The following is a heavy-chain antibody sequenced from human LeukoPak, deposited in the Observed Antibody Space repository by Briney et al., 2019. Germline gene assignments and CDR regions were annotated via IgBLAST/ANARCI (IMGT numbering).Heavy chain of an antibody. V-gene: IGHV4-34*01. CDR1: GGSFSGYY. Sequence: PSETLSLTCAVYGGSFSGYYWSWIRQPPGKGLEWIGEINHSGSTNYNPSLKSRVTISVDTSKNQFSLKLSSVTAADTAVYYCASTGRGGSGSYYTAPFDYWGQGTLVTVSS. CDR2: INHSGST. CDR3: ASTGRGGSGSYYTAPFDY. J-gene: IGHJ4*02. D-gene: IGHD3-10*01.